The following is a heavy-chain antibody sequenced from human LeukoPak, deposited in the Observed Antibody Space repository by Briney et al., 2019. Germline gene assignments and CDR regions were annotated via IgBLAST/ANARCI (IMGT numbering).Heavy chain of an antibody. D-gene: IGHD3-10*01. J-gene: IGHJ5*01. Sequence: GESLKISFQGSGYSFTNYWIGWGRPMPGKGREWMGIIYPGDSDTSQSQVTISADKSISTAYLQWSSLKASDTAMYYCARRPRGVIIKTWFDSWGQGTLVTVSS. CDR1: GYSFTNYW. CDR2: IYPGDSDT. CDR3: ARRPRGVIIKTWFDS. V-gene: IGHV5-51*01.